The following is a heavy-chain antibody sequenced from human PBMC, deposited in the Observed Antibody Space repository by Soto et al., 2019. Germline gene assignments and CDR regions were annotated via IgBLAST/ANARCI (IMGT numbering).Heavy chain of an antibody. CDR1: GFTFSGYG. D-gene: IGHD2-8*02. Sequence: QVQLVESGGGGVQPGTSVRLSCAASGFTFSGYGMHWVRQAPGKGLEWVAAISYDGSNKHYADSVKGRFTISRDNSKNTPSLQMNGMRGEDTAVYHCAKGLVGYVFGVQDYHYGMDVWGQGATVIVSS. J-gene: IGHJ6*01. CDR3: AKGLVGYVFGVQDYHYGMDV. CDR2: ISYDGSNK. V-gene: IGHV3-30*18.